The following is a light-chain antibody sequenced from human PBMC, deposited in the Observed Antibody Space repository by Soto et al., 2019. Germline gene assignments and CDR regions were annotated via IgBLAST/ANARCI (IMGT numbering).Light chain of an antibody. V-gene: IGKV4-1*01. Sequence: DIVMTQSPDSLAVSLGERATINCKSSQSVLYSSNNKNYLAWYQQRPGQPPKLLIYCASTRESGVPDRFSCSGSGTDFSLTITSLQAEDVAVYYGQQYESTPPTFGQGTKLDIK. CDR1: QSVLYSSNNKNY. J-gene: IGKJ2*01. CDR2: CAS. CDR3: QQYESTPPT.